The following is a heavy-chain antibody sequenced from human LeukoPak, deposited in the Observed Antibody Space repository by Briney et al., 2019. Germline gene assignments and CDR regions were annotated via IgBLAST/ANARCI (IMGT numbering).Heavy chain of an antibody. J-gene: IGHJ4*02. V-gene: IGHV4-30-4*01. D-gene: IGHD4-17*01. CDR2: IYYSGST. Sequence: PSETLSLTCTVSGGSISSGDYYWSWIRQPPGKGLEWNGYIYYSGSTYYNPSLKSRVTISVDTSKNQFSQKRSSVTAADTAVYYGARVRTYGDYWYWGQGTLVTVSS. CDR1: GGSISSGDYY. CDR3: ARVRTYGDYWY.